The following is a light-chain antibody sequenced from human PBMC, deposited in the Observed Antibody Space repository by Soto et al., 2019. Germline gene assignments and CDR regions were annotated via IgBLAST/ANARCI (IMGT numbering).Light chain of an antibody. CDR3: ATWDDSLSAYV. J-gene: IGLJ1*01. Sequence: QSVLTQAPSVSAAPRQRGTISCSGSSSNIGNNGVNWYQQLPGKAPKLLIYYDDLKPSGVSDRFSGSKSGTSASLAISGLQSEDEADYYCATWDDSLSAYVFGIGTKLTVL. V-gene: IGLV1-36*01. CDR1: SSNIGNNG. CDR2: YDD.